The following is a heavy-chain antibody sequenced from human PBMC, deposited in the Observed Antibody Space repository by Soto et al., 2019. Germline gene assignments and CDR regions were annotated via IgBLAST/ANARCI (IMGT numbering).Heavy chain of an antibody. CDR1: GGSISSGGYY. D-gene: IGHD6-13*01. CDR2: IYYSGST. J-gene: IGHJ3*02. CDR3: SIGRAAAGVLGAFDI. Sequence: SDTLSLTCSVSGGSISSGGYYWSWIRQHPGKGLEWIGYIYYSGSTYYNPSLTSRVTISVDTSKNQFSLKLSSVTAADTGVYYCSIGRAAAGVLGAFDIWGQGTMVTVSS. V-gene: IGHV4-31*03.